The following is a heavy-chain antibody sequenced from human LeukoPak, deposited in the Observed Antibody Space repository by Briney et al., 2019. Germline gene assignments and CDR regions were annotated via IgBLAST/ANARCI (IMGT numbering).Heavy chain of an antibody. D-gene: IGHD3-22*01. Sequence: ASVKVSCKTFGYTFSGYYMQWVRQAPGQGLEWMGWINPHTGGAKYGHKFQGRVTMTRDTSISTAYMELSRLRSDDTAVYYCARDRDYYDSSGYLGNAFDIWGQGTMVTVSS. CDR1: GYTFSGYY. J-gene: IGHJ3*02. V-gene: IGHV1-2*02. CDR3: ARDRDYYDSSGYLGNAFDI. CDR2: INPHTGGA.